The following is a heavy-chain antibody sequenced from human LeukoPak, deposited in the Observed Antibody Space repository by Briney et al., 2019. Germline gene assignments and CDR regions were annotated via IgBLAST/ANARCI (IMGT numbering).Heavy chain of an antibody. CDR1: GGSFSGYY. J-gene: IGHJ6*03. CDR3: ARLTKPPYYYYYMDV. Sequence: SETLSLTCAVYGGSFSGYYWSWLRQPPGKGLGWIGEINHSGSTNYNPSLKSRVTISVDTSKNQFSLKLSSVTAADTAVYYCARLTKPPYYYYYMDVWGKGTTVTISS. D-gene: IGHD1-14*01. CDR2: INHSGST. V-gene: IGHV4-34*01.